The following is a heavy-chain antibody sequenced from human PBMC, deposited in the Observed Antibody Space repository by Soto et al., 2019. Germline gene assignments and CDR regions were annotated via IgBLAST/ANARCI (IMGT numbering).Heavy chain of an antibody. CDR3: AKAITIFGVALYYYYYGMDV. Sequence: GGPLRLSCAASGFTFSNHAMSWVRQTQRKGLEWVSAISGSGGSTYYADSVKGRFTISRDNSKNTLYLQMNSLRAEDTAVYYCAKAITIFGVALYYYYYGMDVWGQGTTVTVSS. CDR2: ISGSGGST. J-gene: IGHJ6*01. D-gene: IGHD3-3*01. V-gene: IGHV3-23*01. CDR1: GFTFSNHA.